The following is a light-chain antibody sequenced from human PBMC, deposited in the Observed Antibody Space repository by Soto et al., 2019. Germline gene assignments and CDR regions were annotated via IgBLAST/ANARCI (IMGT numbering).Light chain of an antibody. Sequence: DIQITQSPSSVSASVGDRVTITCRASQGIRSWLAWYQQTPGKAPKLLIYAAFSLQSGVLSRFSGSGSGTEFTLTINSLQPDDSATYYCQQYQSYTWTFGQGTKVDIK. J-gene: IGKJ1*01. CDR1: QGIRSW. CDR3: QQYQSYTWT. CDR2: AAF. V-gene: IGKV1-12*01.